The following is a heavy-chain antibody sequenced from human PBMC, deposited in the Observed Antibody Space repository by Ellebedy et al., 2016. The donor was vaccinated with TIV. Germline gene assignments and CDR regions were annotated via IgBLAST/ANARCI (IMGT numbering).Heavy chain of an antibody. Sequence: GGSLRLSCAASGFTFSDYYMSRIRQAPGKGLEWVSYISSTSSYTNYTDSVKGRFTISRDNAKNSLYLQMNSLRDEDTAVYYCARNGYEDVWGSYHHDYWGQGTLVTVSS. V-gene: IGHV3-11*06. CDR3: ARNGYEDVWGSYHHDY. J-gene: IGHJ4*02. D-gene: IGHD3-16*02. CDR2: ISSTSSYT. CDR1: GFTFSDYY.